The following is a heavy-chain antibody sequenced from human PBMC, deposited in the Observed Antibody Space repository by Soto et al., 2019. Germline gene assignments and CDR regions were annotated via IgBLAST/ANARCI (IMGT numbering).Heavy chain of an antibody. D-gene: IGHD6-19*01. CDR2: IYHSGST. CDR3: ARWIAVAGTYYFDY. CDR1: GGSISSGGYS. J-gene: IGHJ4*02. V-gene: IGHV4-30-2*01. Sequence: SETLSLTCAVSGGSISSGGYSWSWIRQPPGKGLEWIGYIYHSGSTYYNPSLKSRVTISVDRSKNQFSLKLSSVTAADTAVYYCARWIAVAGTYYFDYWGQGTLVTVSS.